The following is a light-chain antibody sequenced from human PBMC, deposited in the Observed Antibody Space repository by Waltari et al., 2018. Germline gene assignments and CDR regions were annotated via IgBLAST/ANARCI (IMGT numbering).Light chain of an antibody. Sequence: QSALTQPPSASGSPGQSVTIYCTGTSSDVGGDNYVSWYQQYPGKAPKLMIYEVSKRPAGVPVRFSGAKSGDTASLTVSVLQGDDEADYYCSSYAGSNTVVFGGGTTLTVL. V-gene: IGLV2-8*01. J-gene: IGLJ2*01. CDR1: SSDVGGDNY. CDR3: SSYAGSNTVV. CDR2: EVS.